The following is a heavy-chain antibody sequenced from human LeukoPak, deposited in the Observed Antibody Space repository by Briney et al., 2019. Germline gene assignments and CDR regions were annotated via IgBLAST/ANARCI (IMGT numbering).Heavy chain of an antibody. D-gene: IGHD2-2*01. Sequence: GRSLRLSCAASGFTFSSYGMHWVRQAPGKGLEWVAVISYDGSNKYYADSVKGRFTISRDNAKNSLYLQMNSLRAEDTAVYYCARDGPGQVVVVPAAIWGQGTLVTVSS. CDR3: ARDGPGQVVVVPAAI. J-gene: IGHJ4*02. CDR1: GFTFSSYG. V-gene: IGHV3-30*03. CDR2: ISYDGSNK.